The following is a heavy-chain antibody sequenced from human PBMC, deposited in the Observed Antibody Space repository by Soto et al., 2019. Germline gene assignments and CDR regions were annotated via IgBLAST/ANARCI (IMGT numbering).Heavy chain of an antibody. CDR3: ARGSGTFDN. CDR1: GGSMTSGGYY. J-gene: IGHJ4*02. D-gene: IGHD1-7*01. V-gene: IGHV4-31*03. Sequence: QVQLQEWGPGLVKPSQTLSLTCTVSGGSMTSGGYYCSWIRQHPGKGLEWIGYIYYSGSTYYNPSLKSRVTISADTSKNQFSLNLSSVTVADTAVYYCARGSGTFDNWGQGTLVTVSS. CDR2: IYYSGST.